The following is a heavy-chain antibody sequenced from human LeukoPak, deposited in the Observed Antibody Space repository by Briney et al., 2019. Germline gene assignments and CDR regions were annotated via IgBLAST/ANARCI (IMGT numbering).Heavy chain of an antibody. J-gene: IGHJ1*01. CDR2: ISYVVSNQ. CDR1: GFSFSTYG. Sequence: PGGSLRLSCAASGFSFSTYGVVWVRQAPGGGLEWVGSISYVVSNQYYADSGEGRFTISRGKSKHTLYLQMDSLRAEDTAVYYCAKGDFWNGLGEYFLYWGQGILVTVSS. V-gene: IGHV3-33*05. D-gene: IGHD3-3*01. CDR3: AKGDFWNGLGEYFLY.